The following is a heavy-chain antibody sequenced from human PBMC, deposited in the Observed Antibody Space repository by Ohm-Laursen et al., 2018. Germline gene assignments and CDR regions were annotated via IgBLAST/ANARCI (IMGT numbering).Heavy chain of an antibody. CDR3: ANSRSGIGSFDI. J-gene: IGHJ3*02. D-gene: IGHD1-26*01. V-gene: IGHV2-5*02. CDR2: IYWDDDK. Sequence: TQTLTLTCTFSGFSLSTSGVGVAWIRQPPGKALEWLALIYWDDDKRYRPSLKSRLIITKDTSKNQVVLTMTNMDPVDTATYYCANSRSGIGSFDIWGQGTMVTVSS. CDR1: GFSLSTSGVG.